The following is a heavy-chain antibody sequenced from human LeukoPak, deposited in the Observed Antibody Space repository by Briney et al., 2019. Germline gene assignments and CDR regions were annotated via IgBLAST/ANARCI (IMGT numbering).Heavy chain of an antibody. Sequence: SETLSLTCTVSGGSISSSSYYWGWIRQPPGKGLEWIGSIYYSGSTYYNPSLKSRVTISVDTSKNQFSLKLSSVTAADTAVYYCAKDYEWALDYWGQGTLVTVSS. V-gene: IGHV4-39*07. CDR3: AKDYEWALDY. D-gene: IGHD1-26*01. CDR1: GGSISSSSYY. J-gene: IGHJ4*02. CDR2: IYYSGST.